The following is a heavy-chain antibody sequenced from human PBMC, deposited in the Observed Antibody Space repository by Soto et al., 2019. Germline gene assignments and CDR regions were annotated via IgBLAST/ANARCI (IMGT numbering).Heavy chain of an antibody. V-gene: IGHV1-2*04. J-gene: IGHJ6*02. CDR1: GYTFTGYY. D-gene: IGHD2-15*01. Sequence: QVQLVQSGAEVKKPGASVKVSCKASGYTFTGYYMHWVRQAPGQGLEWMGWINPNSGGTNYAQKFQGWVTMTRDTSISTAYTELRMVRSDDMAVYYCARCLGGPYYYGMDVWGQGTTVTVSS. CDR2: INPNSGGT. CDR3: ARCLGGPYYYGMDV.